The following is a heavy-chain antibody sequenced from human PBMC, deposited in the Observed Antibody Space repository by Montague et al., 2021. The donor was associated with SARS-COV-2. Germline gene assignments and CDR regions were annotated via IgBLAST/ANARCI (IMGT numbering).Heavy chain of an antibody. D-gene: IGHD6-19*01. J-gene: IGHJ4*02. CDR1: GFTFSSYY. CDR2: IDTAGDT. CDR3: ARAGVSGWYVYFDY. V-gene: IGHV3-13*01. Sequence: SLRLSCAASGFTFSSYYMHWVRQAPGKGLVWVSAIDTAGDTSYPASVKSRFTISSENAKNSLYLQMNSLRAGDTAVYYCARAGVSGWYVYFDYWGQGTLVTVSS.